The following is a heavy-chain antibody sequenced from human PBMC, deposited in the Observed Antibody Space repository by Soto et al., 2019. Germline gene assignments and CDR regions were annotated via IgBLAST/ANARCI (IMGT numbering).Heavy chain of an antibody. Sequence: GGSLRLSCVASGFTFSSYWMSWVRQAPGKGLEWVANIKQDGSEKYYVDSVKGRFTISRDNAKNSLYLQMNSLRAEDTAVYYCASGDFWSGYYPFEYWGQGTLVTVSS. J-gene: IGHJ4*02. CDR1: GFTFSSYW. D-gene: IGHD3-3*01. CDR3: ASGDFWSGYYPFEY. V-gene: IGHV3-7*01. CDR2: IKQDGSEK.